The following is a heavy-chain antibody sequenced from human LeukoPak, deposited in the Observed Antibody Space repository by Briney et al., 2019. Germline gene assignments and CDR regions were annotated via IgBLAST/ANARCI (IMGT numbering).Heavy chain of an antibody. Sequence: PSETLSLTCTVSGGSIRNYYWSWIRQPPGKGLEWIGYIFYRGSIDYSPSLQSRVTISVDTSKNHLSLRLTSVTAADMAVYFCARGAVLGQDDAFDIWGRGTMVTVSS. D-gene: IGHD3/OR15-3a*01. CDR3: ARGAVLGQDDAFDI. J-gene: IGHJ3*02. V-gene: IGHV4-59*12. CDR2: IFYRGSI. CDR1: GGSIRNYY.